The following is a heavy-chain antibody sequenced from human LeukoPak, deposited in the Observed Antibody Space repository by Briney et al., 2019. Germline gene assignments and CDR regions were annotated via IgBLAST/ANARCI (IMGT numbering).Heavy chain of an antibody. V-gene: IGHV4-34*01. CDR1: GGSFSGYY. D-gene: IGHD3-3*01. CDR2: INHSVST. J-gene: IGHJ4*02. Sequence: PSETLSLTCAVYGGSFSGYYWSWIRQPPGKGLEWIGEINHSVSTNYNPSLKSRVTISVDTSKNQFSLKLSSVTAADTAVYYCARGGRYYDFWSGYPAAIDYWGQGTLVTVSS. CDR3: ARGGRYYDFWSGYPAAIDY.